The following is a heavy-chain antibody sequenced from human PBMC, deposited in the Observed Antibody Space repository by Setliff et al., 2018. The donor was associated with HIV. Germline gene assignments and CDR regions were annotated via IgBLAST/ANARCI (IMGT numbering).Heavy chain of an antibody. CDR3: ARSPTNTYYNFWSGYSYFDY. Sequence: ASVKVSCKASGYTFTTYDINWVRQATGQGLEWMGWMNPNSGNTGYAQKFQGRVTMTRHTSTSTAYMQLSSLRSEDTAVYYCARSPTNTYYNFWSGYSYFDYWGQGTLVTVSS. D-gene: IGHD3-3*01. J-gene: IGHJ4*02. CDR2: MNPNSGNT. CDR1: GYTFTTYD. V-gene: IGHV1-8*02.